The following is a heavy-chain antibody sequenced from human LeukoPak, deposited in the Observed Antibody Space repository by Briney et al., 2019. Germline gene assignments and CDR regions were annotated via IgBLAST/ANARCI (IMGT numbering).Heavy chain of an antibody. D-gene: IGHD3-3*01. CDR2: VSGSGDSA. CDR1: GFTFSDYY. V-gene: IGHV3-23*01. CDR3: AKDGSSRSGYYVRGFDY. J-gene: IGHJ4*02. Sequence: GGSLRLSCAASGFTFSDYYMSWIRQAPGKGLEWVSTVSGSGDSAIYADSVKGRFTISRDNSKNTLYLQMDSLRAEDTAVYYCAKDGSSRSGYYVRGFDYWGQGTLVTVSS.